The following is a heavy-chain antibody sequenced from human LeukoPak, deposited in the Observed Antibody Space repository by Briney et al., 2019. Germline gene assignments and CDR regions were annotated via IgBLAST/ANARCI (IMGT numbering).Heavy chain of an antibody. CDR1: GYSISSGYY. Sequence: PSETLSLTCTVSGYSISSGYYWGWIRQPPGKGLEWIGRNYTSGSTNYNPSLKSRVTISVDTSKNQFSLKLRSVTAADTAVYYCARLYGNYQNYFDYWGQGTLVTVSS. CDR3: ARLYGNYQNYFDY. J-gene: IGHJ4*02. V-gene: IGHV4-38-2*02. D-gene: IGHD1-7*01. CDR2: NYTSGST.